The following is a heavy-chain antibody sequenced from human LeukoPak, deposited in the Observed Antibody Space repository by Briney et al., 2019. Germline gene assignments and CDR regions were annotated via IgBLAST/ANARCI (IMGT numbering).Heavy chain of an antibody. J-gene: IGHJ4*02. CDR2: ISPTGSTT. CDR1: GFSFSGHW. Sequence: GGSLRLSCTASGFSFSGHWMHWARQLPGKGLVWVSRISPTGSTTSYADSVTGRFTVSRDNAKNTLYLQVNNLRAEDTAVYYCARGPNSNWSGLDFWGQGTLLTVSS. D-gene: IGHD6-6*01. V-gene: IGHV3-74*01. CDR3: ARGPNSNWSGLDF.